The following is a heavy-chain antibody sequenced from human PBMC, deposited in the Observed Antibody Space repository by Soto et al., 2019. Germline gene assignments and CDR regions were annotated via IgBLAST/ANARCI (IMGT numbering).Heavy chain of an antibody. D-gene: IGHD2-2*01. CDR3: TTEFATFQVVPLDY. CDR2: IKSKTDGGTT. Sequence: EVQLVESGGGLVKPGGSLRLSCAASGFTFSNAWMSWVRQAPGKGLEWVGRIKSKTDGGTTDYAAPVKGRFTISRDDSKNTLYLQMNSLKTEDTAVYYCTTEFATFQVVPLDYWGQGTLVTVSS. CDR1: GFTFSNAW. J-gene: IGHJ4*02. V-gene: IGHV3-15*01.